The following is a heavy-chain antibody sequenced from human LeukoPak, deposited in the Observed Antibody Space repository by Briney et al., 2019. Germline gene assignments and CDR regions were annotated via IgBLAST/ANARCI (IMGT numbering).Heavy chain of an antibody. D-gene: IGHD3-3*01. CDR3: ASLFSYGMDV. CDR1: GFTFSSYV. Sequence: GRSLRLSCAACGFTFSSYVMHWVRQAPGKGLEWVAVISYDGSNKYYADSVEGRFTISRDNSKNTLYLQMNSLRAEDTAVYYCASLFSYGMDVWGQGTTVTVSS. V-gene: IGHV3-30*03. CDR2: ISYDGSNK. J-gene: IGHJ6*02.